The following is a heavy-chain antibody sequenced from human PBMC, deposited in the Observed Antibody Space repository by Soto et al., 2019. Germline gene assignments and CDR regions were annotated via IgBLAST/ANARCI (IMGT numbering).Heavy chain of an antibody. CDR3: AVHVGTTRKVGDY. V-gene: IGHV3-11*06. CDR2: ISSSSSYT. CDR1: GFTFSNYY. Sequence: QVQLVESGGGLVKPGGSLRLSCAASGFTFSNYYMSWIRQAPGKGLEWVSYISSSSSYTNYADSVKGRFTISRDNAKNSLYLQMNSLRAEDTTVYYCAVHVGTTRKVGDYWGQGTLVTVSS. D-gene: IGHD1-7*01. J-gene: IGHJ4*02.